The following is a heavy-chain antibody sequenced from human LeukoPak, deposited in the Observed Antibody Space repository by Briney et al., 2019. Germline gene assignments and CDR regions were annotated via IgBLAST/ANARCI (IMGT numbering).Heavy chain of an antibody. CDR2: INSDGSIT. V-gene: IGHV3-74*01. D-gene: IGHD2-2*01. J-gene: IGHJ4*02. CDR3: ASSTQISKYADY. CDR1: GFTFSSYW. Sequence: GGSLRLSCAASGFTFSSYWMHWVRQAPGKGLVWVSRINSDGSITTYADSVRGRFTFSRDNAKSTLYLQMNSLRAEDTAVYYCASSTQISKYADYWGQGALVTVSS.